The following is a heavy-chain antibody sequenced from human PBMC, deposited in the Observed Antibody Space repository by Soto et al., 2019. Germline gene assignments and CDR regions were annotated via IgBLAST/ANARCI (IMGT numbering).Heavy chain of an antibody. D-gene: IGHD7-27*01. J-gene: IGHJ6*02. CDR1: GGSFSGSY. Sequence: QVQLQQWGAGLLKPSETLSLTCAVYGGSFSGSYWIWIRQPPGKGLEWIGEINHSGSTNYNPSLESRLTISVDTSKNQFSLKLRPVTAADTAVYYCARGRLIPKPGYYDYGMDVWGQGNTVTVS. CDR3: ARGRLIPKPGYYDYGMDV. CDR2: INHSGST. V-gene: IGHV4-34*01.